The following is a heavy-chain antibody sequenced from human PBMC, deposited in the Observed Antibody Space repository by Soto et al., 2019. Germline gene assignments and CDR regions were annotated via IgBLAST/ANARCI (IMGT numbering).Heavy chain of an antibody. CDR2: TGSGTGPG. J-gene: IGHJ4*02. D-gene: IGHD2-15*01. CDR3: ARRHSGGFFRFFDS. Sequence: SVKVSCKASGGSLSTNPISWVRQAPGRGLEWMGGTGSGTGPGNHAQKFQGRLTITADKSTSTVYMELTNLSSEDTAVYYCARRHSGGFFRFFDSWGQGTLVTVSS. CDR1: GGSLSTNP. V-gene: IGHV1-69*06.